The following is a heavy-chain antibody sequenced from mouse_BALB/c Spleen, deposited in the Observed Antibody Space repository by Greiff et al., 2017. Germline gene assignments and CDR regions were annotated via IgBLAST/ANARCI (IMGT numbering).Heavy chain of an antibody. V-gene: IGHV1-69*02. CDR1: GYTFTSYW. CDR3: ARGVTTVVATPY. CDR2: IDPSDSYT. D-gene: IGHD1-1*01. Sequence: VQLQQPGAELVKPGASVKLSCKASGYTFTSYWMHWVKQRPGQGLEWIGEIDPSDSYTNYNQKFKGKATLTVDKSSSTAYMQLSSLTSEDSAVYYCARGVTTVVATPYWGQGTTLTVSS. J-gene: IGHJ2*01.